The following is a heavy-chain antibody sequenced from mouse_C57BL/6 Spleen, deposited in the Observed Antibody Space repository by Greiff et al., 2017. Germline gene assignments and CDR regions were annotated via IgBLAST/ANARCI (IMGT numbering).Heavy chain of an antibody. V-gene: IGHV5-6*02. Sequence: DVKLVESGGDLVKPGGSLKLSCAASGFTFSSYGMSWVRQTPDKRLEWVATISSGGSYTYYPDSVKGRFTISRDNAKNTLYLQMSSLKSEDTAMYYCARHEVTTVVEDYWGQGTTLTVSS. D-gene: IGHD1-1*01. J-gene: IGHJ2*01. CDR2: ISSGGSYT. CDR1: GFTFSSYG. CDR3: ARHEVTTVVEDY.